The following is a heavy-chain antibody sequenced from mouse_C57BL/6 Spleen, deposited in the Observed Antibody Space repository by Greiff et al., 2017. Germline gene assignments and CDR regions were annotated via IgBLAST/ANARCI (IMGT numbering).Heavy chain of an antibody. D-gene: IGHD4-1*01. Sequence: EVKLMESGGDLVKPGGSLKLSCAASGFTFSSYGMSWVRQTPDKRLEWVATISSGGSYTYYPDSVKGRFTISRDNAKNTLYLKISSLKSEDTAMYYCARRDWNFDYWGQGTTLTVAS. CDR2: ISSGGSYT. J-gene: IGHJ2*01. V-gene: IGHV5-6*02. CDR1: GFTFSSYG. CDR3: ARRDWNFDY.